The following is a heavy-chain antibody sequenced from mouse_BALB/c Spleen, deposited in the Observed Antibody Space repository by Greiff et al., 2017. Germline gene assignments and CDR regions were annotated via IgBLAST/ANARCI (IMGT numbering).Heavy chain of an antibody. CDR3: ASYYYGYWYFDV. Sequence: EVQGVESGGGLVKLGGSLKLSCAASGFTFSSYYMSWVRQTPEKRLELVAAINSNGGSTYYPDTVKGRFTISRDNAKNTLYLQMSSLKSEDTALYYCASYYYGYWYFDVWGAGTTVTVSS. CDR1: GFTFSSYY. J-gene: IGHJ1*01. D-gene: IGHD1-1*01. CDR2: INSNGGST. V-gene: IGHV5-6-2*01.